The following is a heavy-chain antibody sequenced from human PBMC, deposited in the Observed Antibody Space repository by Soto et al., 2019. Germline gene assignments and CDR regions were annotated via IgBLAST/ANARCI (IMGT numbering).Heavy chain of an antibody. V-gene: IGHV3-49*03. CDR1: VDYG. J-gene: IGHJ4*02. CDR3: TRDHYGRGFSSGAFDS. Sequence: VDYGRSWFSKKKGKGLEWVGFIKSKAFGGTPEYAASVKGRFTISRDDSMSIAYLQMNSLKTDDTAVYYCTRDHYGRGFSSGAFDSWGQGTPVTVSS. D-gene: IGHD5-18*01. CDR2: IKSKAFGGTP.